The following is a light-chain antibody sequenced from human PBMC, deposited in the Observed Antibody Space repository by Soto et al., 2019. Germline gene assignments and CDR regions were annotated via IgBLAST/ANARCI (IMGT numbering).Light chain of an antibody. Sequence: EIVLTQSPGTLSVSPGERATLSCRASQSISSNYLAWYQQKPGQAPSLLIYGASSRATGIPDRFSGSGSGTDFTLTISRLEPVDAAIYDCQQYGSWTFGQGTKVEIK. J-gene: IGKJ1*01. CDR3: QQYGSWT. CDR1: QSISSNY. CDR2: GAS. V-gene: IGKV3-20*01.